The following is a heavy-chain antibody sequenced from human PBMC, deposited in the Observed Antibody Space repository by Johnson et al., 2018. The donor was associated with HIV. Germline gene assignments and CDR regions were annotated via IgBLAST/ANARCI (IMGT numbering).Heavy chain of an antibody. J-gene: IGHJ3*02. Sequence: QVQLVESGGGVVQPGRSLRLSCAASGFTFSDYYMSWIRQAPGKGLEWVACISYDGSNKHYAGSVKGRFTISRDNSKNTLYLHMNSLRAEDTAVYCCARGEGKGGKYGAWDIWGQGTMVTVSS. CDR3: ARGEGKGGKYGAWDI. CDR2: ISYDGSNK. D-gene: IGHD4-23*01. CDR1: GFTFSDYY. V-gene: IGHV3-30*14.